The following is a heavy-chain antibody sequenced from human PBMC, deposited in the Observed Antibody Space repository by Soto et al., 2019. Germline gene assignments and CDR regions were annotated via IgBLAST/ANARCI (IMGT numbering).Heavy chain of an antibody. Sequence: GGSLRLSCAASGFTFSSYSMNWVRQAPGKGLEWVSYISSSSSTIYYADSVKGRFTISRDNAKNSLYLQMNSLRAEDTAVYYCARDSYDFWSGYRHYYYYMDVWGKGTTVTVSS. CDR1: GFTFSSYS. CDR3: ARDSYDFWSGYRHYYYYMDV. CDR2: ISSSSSTI. J-gene: IGHJ6*03. V-gene: IGHV3-48*01. D-gene: IGHD3-3*01.